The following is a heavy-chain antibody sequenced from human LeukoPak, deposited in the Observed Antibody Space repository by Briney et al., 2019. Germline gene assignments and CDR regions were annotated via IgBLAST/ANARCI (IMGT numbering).Heavy chain of an antibody. CDR1: GYTFTSYG. J-gene: IGHJ5*02. CDR2: ISAYNGNT. V-gene: IGHV1-18*04. D-gene: IGHD5-18*01. CDR3: ARGRGARGYSYYTGQENGFDP. Sequence: ASVKVSCKASGYTFTSYGISWVRQAPGQGLEWMGWISAYNGNTNYAQKLQGRVTMTTDTSTSTAYMELRSLRSDDTAVYYCARGRGARGYSYYTGQENGFDPWGQGTLVPVSS.